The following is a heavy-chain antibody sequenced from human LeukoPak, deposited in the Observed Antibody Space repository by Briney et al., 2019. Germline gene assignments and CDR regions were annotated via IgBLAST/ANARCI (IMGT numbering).Heavy chain of an antibody. CDR1: GVTFTNYP. CDR2: FIPMFGTP. CDR3: VRGRQYFFDD. D-gene: IGHD2/OR15-2a*01. J-gene: IGHJ4*02. Sequence: SVKVSCKASGVTFTNYPMNWVRQAPGQGLEWMGRFIPMFGTPNYAQKFQDRVTMTADKSTNTLYLELRNLKSEDTAMYYCVRGRQYFFDDWGQGTLVTVSS. V-gene: IGHV1-69*06.